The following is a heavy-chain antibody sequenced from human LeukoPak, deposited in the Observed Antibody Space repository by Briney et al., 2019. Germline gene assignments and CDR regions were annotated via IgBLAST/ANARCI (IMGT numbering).Heavy chain of an antibody. CDR3: VRGGRLCSGVICYPALDD. J-gene: IGHJ4*02. CDR1: GFTFSTYD. CDR2: IGTAGDP. V-gene: IGHV3-13*05. D-gene: IGHD2-15*01. Sequence: GGSLRLSCAASGFTFSTYDMHWVRQGAGKGLEWVSGIGTAGDPYYPESVKGRLTISGENAKNSLFLQINSLRGGDTAVYYCVRGGRLCSGVICYPALDDWGQGTLVTVSS.